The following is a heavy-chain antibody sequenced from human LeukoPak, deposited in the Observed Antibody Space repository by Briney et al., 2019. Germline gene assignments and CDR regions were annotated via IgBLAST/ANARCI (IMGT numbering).Heavy chain of an antibody. D-gene: IGHD3-22*01. Sequence: ASVKVSCKASAYTFTGYYMHWVRQAPGQGLEWMGWIDPNSGGTNYAQKFQGRVTMTRDTSISTAYMELSRLRSEDTAVYYCGRDLNRSGYTREGRFDPWGQGTLVTVSS. V-gene: IGHV1-2*02. CDR2: IDPNSGGT. J-gene: IGHJ5*02. CDR1: AYTFTGYY. CDR3: GRDLNRSGYTREGRFDP.